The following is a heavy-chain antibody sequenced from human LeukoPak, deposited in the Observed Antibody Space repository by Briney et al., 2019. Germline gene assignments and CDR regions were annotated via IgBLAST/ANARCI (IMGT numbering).Heavy chain of an antibody. CDR1: GGSFSGYY. Sequence: ETLSLTCAVYGGSFSGYYWSWIRQPPGKGLEWVSSISSSSSYIYYADSVKGRFTISRDNAKNSLYLQMNSLRAEDTAVYYCAREGITGGFDYWGQGTLVTVSS. J-gene: IGHJ4*02. CDR2: ISSSSSYI. V-gene: IGHV3-21*01. CDR3: AREGITGGFDY. D-gene: IGHD6-13*01.